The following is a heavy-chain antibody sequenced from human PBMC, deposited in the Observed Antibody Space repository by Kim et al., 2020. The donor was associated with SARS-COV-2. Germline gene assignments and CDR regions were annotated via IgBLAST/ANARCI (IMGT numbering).Heavy chain of an antibody. CDR2: ISGSGGST. J-gene: IGHJ5*02. CDR3: ARRGVVVVAQPPRKQLWLRDNWFDP. Sequence: GGSLRLSCAASGFTFSSYAMSWVRQAPGKGLEWVSAISGSGGSTYYADSVKGRFTISRDNSKNTLYLQMNSLRAEDTAVYYCARRGVVVVAQPPRKQLWLRDNWFDPWGQGTLVTVSS. D-gene: IGHD2-15*01. CDR1: GFTFSSYA. V-gene: IGHV3-23*01.